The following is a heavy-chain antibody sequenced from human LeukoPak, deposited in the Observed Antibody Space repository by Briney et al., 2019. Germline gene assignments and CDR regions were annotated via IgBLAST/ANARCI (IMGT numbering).Heavy chain of an antibody. CDR2: INHSGST. J-gene: IGHJ4*02. CDR3: ARVGANGYCSGGSCYHFDY. D-gene: IGHD2-15*01. CDR1: GGSFSGYY. V-gene: IGHV4-34*01. Sequence: SETLPLTCAVYGGSFSGYYWSWIRQPPGKGLEWIGEINHSGSTNYNPSLKSRVTISVDTSKNQFSLKLSSVTAADTAVYYCARVGANGYCSGGSCYHFDYWGQGTLVTVSS.